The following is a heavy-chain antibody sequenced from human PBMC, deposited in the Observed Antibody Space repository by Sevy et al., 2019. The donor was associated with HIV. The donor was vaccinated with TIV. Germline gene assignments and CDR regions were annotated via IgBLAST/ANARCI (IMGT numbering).Heavy chain of an antibody. Sequence: SETLSLTCTVSGASITNYYWSWIRQPAGKGLEWIGRINSRGDTHYNPSLKSPVTMSLDTSQKHFSLKLTSVIAADTAVYYCARDVVVRGVFPTYYYHYYMDVWGKGTTVTVS. D-gene: IGHD3-10*01. CDR2: INSRGDT. CDR3: ARDVVVRGVFPTYYYHYYMDV. V-gene: IGHV4-4*07. CDR1: GASITNYY. J-gene: IGHJ6*03.